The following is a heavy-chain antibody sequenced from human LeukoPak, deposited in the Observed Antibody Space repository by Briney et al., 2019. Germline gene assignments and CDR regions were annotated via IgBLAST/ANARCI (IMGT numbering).Heavy chain of an antibody. D-gene: IGHD2-2*02. CDR3: TTLQYCSSITTSCYNY. CDR2: IRSQANSYAT. CDR1: GFTFSGST. Sequence: GGSLKLSCAASGFTFSGSTMHWVRQASGKGLEWVGRIRSQANSYATTYAASVTGRFTISRDDSKNTAYLQMNSLKTEDTAMYYCTTLQYCSSITTSCYNYWGQGTLVTVSS. J-gene: IGHJ4*02. V-gene: IGHV3-73*01.